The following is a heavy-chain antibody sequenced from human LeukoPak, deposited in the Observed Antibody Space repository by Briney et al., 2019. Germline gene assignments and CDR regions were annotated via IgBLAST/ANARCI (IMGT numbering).Heavy chain of an antibody. D-gene: IGHD2-2*02. V-gene: IGHV4-34*01. J-gene: IGHJ4*02. CDR1: GGSFSGYY. CDR3: ARRPAAIGYFDY. Sequence: SETLSLTCAVYGGSFSGYYWSWIRQPPGKGLEWIGEINHSGSTNYNPSLKSRVTISVDTSKNQFSLKLSSVTAADTAVYYCARRPAAIGYFDYWGQGTLVTVSS. CDR2: INHSGST.